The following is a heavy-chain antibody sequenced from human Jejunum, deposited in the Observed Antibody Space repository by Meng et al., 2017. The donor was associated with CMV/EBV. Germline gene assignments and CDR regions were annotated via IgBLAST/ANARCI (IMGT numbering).Heavy chain of an antibody. V-gene: IGHV3-53*01. CDR3: ARGTIAAELFDY. D-gene: IGHD6-6*01. J-gene: IGHJ4*02. CDR1: GFTVSSNY. CDR2: IYAGGSA. Sequence: CAGSGFTVSSNYMSWVRQAPGKGLEWVSVIYAGGSAYYADSVKDRFTISRDNSKNTLYLQMNSLRAEDTAVYYCARGTIAAELFDYWGQGTLVTVSS.